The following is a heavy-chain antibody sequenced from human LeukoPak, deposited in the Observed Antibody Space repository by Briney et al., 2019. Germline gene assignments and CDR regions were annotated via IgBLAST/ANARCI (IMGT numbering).Heavy chain of an antibody. Sequence: PSETLSLTCAVYGGSFSGYYWSWIRQPPGKGLEWIGEINHSGSTNYNPSLKSRVTMSVDTSKNQFSLKLSSVTAADTAVYYCARLKQDYYGSGDNWFDPWGQGTLVTVSS. J-gene: IGHJ5*02. V-gene: IGHV4-34*01. CDR1: GGSFSGYY. CDR2: INHSGST. CDR3: ARLKQDYYGSGDNWFDP. D-gene: IGHD3-10*01.